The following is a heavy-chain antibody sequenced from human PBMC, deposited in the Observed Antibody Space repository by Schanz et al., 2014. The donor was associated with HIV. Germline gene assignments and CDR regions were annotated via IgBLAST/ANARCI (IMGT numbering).Heavy chain of an antibody. J-gene: IGHJ4*02. CDR1: GFAFSRHW. CDR3: ASVRVGG. CDR2: IRNDGNEK. D-gene: IGHD3-10*01. V-gene: IGHV3-7*01. Sequence: EDQLVDSGGGLVQPGGSLTLSCAASGFAFSRHWMSWVRQAPGKGLEWVADIRNDGNEKNYVASLKGRFTISRDNARNSLYLQMDSLRVEDTAVYHCASVRVGGWGQGTLVTVSS.